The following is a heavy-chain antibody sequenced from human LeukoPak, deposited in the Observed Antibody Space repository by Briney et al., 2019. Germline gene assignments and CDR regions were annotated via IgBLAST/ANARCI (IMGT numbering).Heavy chain of an antibody. D-gene: IGHD3-9*01. Sequence: SETLSLTCTVSGGSISSYYWSWIRQPPGKGLEWIGYIYYSGSTNYNPSLKSRVTISVDTSKNQFSLKLSSVTAADTAVYYCASFTVLTGYGMDVWGQGTPVTVSS. V-gene: IGHV4-59*01. CDR3: ASFTVLTGYGMDV. CDR1: GGSISSYY. CDR2: IYYSGST. J-gene: IGHJ6*02.